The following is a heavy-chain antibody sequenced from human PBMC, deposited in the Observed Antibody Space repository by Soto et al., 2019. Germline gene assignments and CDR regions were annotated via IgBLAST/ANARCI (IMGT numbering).Heavy chain of an antibody. CDR2: INYSGNT. V-gene: IGHV4-30-2*01. CDR1: GGSLSSGSFS. Sequence: QLRLQESGSGLVKPSQTLSLTCTVSGGSLSSGSFSWGWIRQPPGKGLAWIGYINYSGNTYYNPSLRRRVTLSRDLSTNQFSLKLGSVTAAATAVYYCARGGGSTDYVANYYFDYWGRGTLVTVSS. D-gene: IGHD4-17*01. J-gene: IGHJ4*02. CDR3: ARGGGSTDYVANYYFDY.